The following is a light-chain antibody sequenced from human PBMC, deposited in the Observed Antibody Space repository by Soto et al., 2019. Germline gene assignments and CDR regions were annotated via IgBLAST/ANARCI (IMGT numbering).Light chain of an antibody. CDR2: GNI. J-gene: IGLJ1*01. Sequence: SARPQPPSVSGSPGQRVILSCPGSNSNIGAGYEVHWFQQLPGTAPKLLIYGNINRPSGVPDRFSGSKSGTSASLAITGLQPEDEADYYCQSYDSSLSVLYVFGTGTKVTVL. CDR3: QSYDSSLSVLYV. CDR1: NSNIGAGYE. V-gene: IGLV1-40*01.